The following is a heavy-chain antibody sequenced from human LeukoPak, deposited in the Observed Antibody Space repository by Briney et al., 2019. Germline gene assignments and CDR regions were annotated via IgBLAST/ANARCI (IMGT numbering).Heavy chain of an antibody. Sequence: ASVKVSCKASGYTFTSYGISWVRQAPGQGLEWMGWISTYNGNTNYAQKLQGRVTMTTDTSTSTAYMELSSLRSEDTAVYYCATVTYYYDSSGYFFWGQGTLVTVSS. V-gene: IGHV1-18*01. CDR3: ATVTYYYDSSGYFF. CDR1: GYTFTSYG. CDR2: ISTYNGNT. D-gene: IGHD3-22*01. J-gene: IGHJ4*02.